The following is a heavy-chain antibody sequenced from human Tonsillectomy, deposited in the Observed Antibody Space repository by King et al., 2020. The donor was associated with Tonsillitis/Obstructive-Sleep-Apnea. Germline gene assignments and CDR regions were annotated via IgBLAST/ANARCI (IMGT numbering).Heavy chain of an antibody. J-gene: IGHJ5*02. D-gene: IGHD3-22*01. CDR3: ARHLYFYDTSGYSQFDP. CDR2: IYYTGTT. V-gene: IGHV4-39*01. CDR1: GGSINSSSYY. Sequence: QLQESGPGLVKPSETLSLTCTVSGGSINSSSYYWGWVRQPPGKGLEWIGSIYYTGTTSYNPSLKSRVTLYVDTSKKQFSLKLSSVTAADTAVYYCARHLYFYDTSGYSQFDPWGQGPLVTVSS.